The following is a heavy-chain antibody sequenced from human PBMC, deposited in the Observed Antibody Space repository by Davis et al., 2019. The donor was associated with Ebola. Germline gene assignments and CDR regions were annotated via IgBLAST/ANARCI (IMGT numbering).Heavy chain of an antibody. D-gene: IGHD3-22*01. CDR3: ARDWGSYYYDSIGAAYDI. CDR2: IYDSGST. CDR1: RGSISRGDYR. Sequence: PSETLSLTCTVSRGSISRGDYRWSWIRQSPGKGLEWIGDIYDSGSTDYNPSLRSRISISGDTSKNQFSLKVISVTVADTAVYYCARDWGSYYYDSIGAAYDIWGQETMVTVSS. J-gene: IGHJ3*02. V-gene: IGHV4-30-4*08.